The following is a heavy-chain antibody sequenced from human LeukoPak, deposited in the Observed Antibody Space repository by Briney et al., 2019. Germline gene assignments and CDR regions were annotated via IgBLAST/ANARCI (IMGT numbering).Heavy chain of an antibody. J-gene: IGHJ4*02. CDR1: GGTFSSYG. D-gene: IGHD1-26*01. CDR2: IIPIVGIT. V-gene: IGHV1-69*04. Sequence: GASVKVSCKASGGTFSSYGISWVRQAPGQGLEWMGRIIPIVGITNYAQKFQGRVTITADNSTRTAYMELSSLTSEDTAVYYCARTRWELPPPTFDYWGQGTLVTVSS. CDR3: ARTRWELPPPTFDY.